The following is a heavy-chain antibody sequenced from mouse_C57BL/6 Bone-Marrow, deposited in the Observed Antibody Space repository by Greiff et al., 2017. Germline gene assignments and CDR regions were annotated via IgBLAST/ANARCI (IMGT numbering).Heavy chain of an antibody. CDR3: ARRGEGDYYSSSYYAMDY. CDR1: GYTFTEYT. V-gene: IGHV1-62-2*01. CDR2: FYPGSGSI. Sequence: VQLQQSGAELVKPGASVKLSCKASGYTFTEYTIHWVKQRSGQGLEWIGWFYPGSGSIKYNEKFKDKATLTADKSSSTVYMELSRLTSEDSAVYFCARRGEGDYYSSSYYAMDYWGQGTSVTVSS. J-gene: IGHJ4*01. D-gene: IGHD1-1*01.